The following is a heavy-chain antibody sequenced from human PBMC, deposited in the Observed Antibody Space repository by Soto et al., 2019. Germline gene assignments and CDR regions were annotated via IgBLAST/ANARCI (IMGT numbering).Heavy chain of an antibody. CDR1: GDTFTSHA. D-gene: IGHD6-13*01. CDR2: INAGNGNT. CDR3: ARDGIAAAGTSWFDP. Sequence: VQLVQSGAEEKKPGASEKVSCKASGDTFTSHAMHWVRQAPGQRLEWMGWINAGNGNTKYSQKFQGRVTITTDTSASTAYMELSSLRSEDTAVYYCARDGIAAAGTSWFDPWGQGTLVTVSS. V-gene: IGHV1-3*05. J-gene: IGHJ5*02.